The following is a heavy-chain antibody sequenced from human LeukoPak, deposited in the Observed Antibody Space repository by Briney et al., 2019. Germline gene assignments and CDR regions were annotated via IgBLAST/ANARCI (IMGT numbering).Heavy chain of an antibody. V-gene: IGHV3-30*01. Sequence: PGRSLRLSCAASGFTFSDYAVHWVRQAPGKGLKWVAVISFDGSNKYYADSVKGRFTISRDNSKNTLYLQMNSLRPEDTAVYYCARAEITGGFDYWGQGTLVTVSS. J-gene: IGHJ4*02. CDR1: GFTFSDYA. D-gene: IGHD2-8*02. CDR3: ARAEITGGFDY. CDR2: ISFDGSNK.